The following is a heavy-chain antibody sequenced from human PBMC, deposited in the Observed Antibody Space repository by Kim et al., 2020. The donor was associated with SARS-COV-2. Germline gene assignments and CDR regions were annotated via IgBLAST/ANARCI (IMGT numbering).Heavy chain of an antibody. D-gene: IGHD6-19*01. Sequence: SETLSLTCTVSGGSISSGGYYWSWIRQHPGKGLEWIGYIYYSGSTYYNPSLKTRVTISVDTSKNQFSLKLSSVTAADTAVYYCARAMTGGLYSSGWGDAFDIWGQGTMVTVSS. CDR1: GGSISSGGYY. V-gene: IGHV4-31*03. CDR2: IYYSGST. J-gene: IGHJ3*02. CDR3: ARAMTGGLYSSGWGDAFDI.